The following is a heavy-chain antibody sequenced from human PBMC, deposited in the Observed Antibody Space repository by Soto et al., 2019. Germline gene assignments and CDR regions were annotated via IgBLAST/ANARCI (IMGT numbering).Heavy chain of an antibody. CDR3: AAEPLGFRYSYGMDV. D-gene: IGHD3-10*01. Sequence: GESLKISCKGSGFSFTTYWIAWVRQMPGKGLEWMGIIYPGDSKTTYSPSFQGQVTISADKSISTAYLQWSSLKASDTAMYYCAAEPLGFRYSYGMDVWGQGTTVTVSS. V-gene: IGHV5-51*01. CDR2: IYPGDSKT. J-gene: IGHJ6*02. CDR1: GFSFTTYW.